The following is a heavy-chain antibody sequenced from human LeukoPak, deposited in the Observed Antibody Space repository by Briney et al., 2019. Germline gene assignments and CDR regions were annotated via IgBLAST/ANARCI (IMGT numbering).Heavy chain of an antibody. CDR1: GFTFSSYA. V-gene: IGHV3-23*01. D-gene: IGHD5-18*01. CDR2: ISGSGGST. J-gene: IGHJ4*02. Sequence: GGSLRLSCAASGFTFSSYAMSWVRRAPGKGLEWVSAISGSGGSTHYADSVKGRFTISRDNSKNTLYLQMNSLRAEDTAVYYCARDRSYGSFDYWGQGTLVTVSS. CDR3: ARDRSYGSFDY.